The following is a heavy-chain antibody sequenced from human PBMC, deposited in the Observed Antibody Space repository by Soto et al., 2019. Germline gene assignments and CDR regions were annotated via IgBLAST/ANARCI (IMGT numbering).Heavy chain of an antibody. CDR1: GYTFTCYY. CDR3: ASSRLTDYSIDY. J-gene: IGHJ4*02. CDR2: INPNSGAT. D-gene: IGHD4-4*01. V-gene: IGHV1-2*02. Sequence: ASVKGSCKPSGYTFTCYYIHWGRQATGQGLEWMGWINPNSGATNYALKFQGRVTMTRDTCISAAYRELNSLTSDDTAVYYCASSRLTDYSIDYSGQGALDTVS.